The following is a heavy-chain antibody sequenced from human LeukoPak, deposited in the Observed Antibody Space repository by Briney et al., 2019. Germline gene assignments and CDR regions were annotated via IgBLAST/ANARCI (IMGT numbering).Heavy chain of an antibody. CDR3: AREWGSFDNYYLDV. CDR1: GASFNSGNFY. V-gene: IGHV4-61*02. D-gene: IGHD3-16*01. J-gene: IGHJ6*03. CDR2: IYTDGST. Sequence: PSQTLSLTCTVSGASFNSGNFYWTWMRQPAGKGLEWIGRIYTDGSTNFNPSLKSRVSILVDRSKNQFSLGLSSVTAADTAIYYCAREWGSFDNYYLDVWGKGTTVTVSS.